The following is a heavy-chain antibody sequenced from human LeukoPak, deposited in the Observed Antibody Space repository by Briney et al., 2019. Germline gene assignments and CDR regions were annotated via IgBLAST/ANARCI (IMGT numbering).Heavy chain of an antibody. J-gene: IGHJ4*02. D-gene: IGHD3-9*01. CDR3: ARTYNIRYFDT. Sequence: PGGSLRLSCAASGFTFSTYWMHWVRQAPGKGLVWVSRINGDGSSTSYAESVKGRITISRDNAKNTLYLQMNSLRAEDTAVYYCARTYNIRYFDTWGQGTLVTVSS. CDR1: GFTFSTYW. V-gene: IGHV3-74*01. CDR2: INGDGSST.